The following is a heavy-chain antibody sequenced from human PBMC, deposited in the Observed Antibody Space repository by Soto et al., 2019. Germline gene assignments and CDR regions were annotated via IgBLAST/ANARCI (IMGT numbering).Heavy chain of an antibody. CDR1: GFTFSTFS. CDR2: ISSSSTTI. Sequence: GGSLRLSCAASGFTFSTFSMNWVRQAPGKGLEWVSYISSSSTTIYYADSVKGRFTISRDNAKNSLYLQMNSLRAEDTAVYYCARTDGYDYDYWGQGTLVTVSS. CDR3: ARTDGYDYDY. D-gene: IGHD5-12*01. V-gene: IGHV3-48*01. J-gene: IGHJ4*02.